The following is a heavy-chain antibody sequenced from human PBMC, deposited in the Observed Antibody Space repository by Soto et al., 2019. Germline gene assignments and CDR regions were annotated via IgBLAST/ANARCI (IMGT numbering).Heavy chain of an antibody. J-gene: IGHJ6*04. CDR2: IYYSGST. V-gene: IGHV4-31*03. Sequence: PSETLSLTCTVSGGSISSGGYYWSWIRQHPGKGLEWIGYIYYSGSTYYNPSLKSRVTISVDTSKNQFSLKLSSVTAADTAVYYCAREGRSVGLNVWGKGTTVTVSS. CDR3: AREGRSVGLNV. CDR1: GGSISSGGYY. D-gene: IGHD1-26*01.